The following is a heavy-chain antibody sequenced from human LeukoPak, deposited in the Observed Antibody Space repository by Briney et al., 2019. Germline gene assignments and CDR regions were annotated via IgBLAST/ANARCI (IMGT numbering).Heavy chain of an antibody. CDR3: ARDLRYYHGSGSHFPLQY. CDR2: ITTSSSTV. D-gene: IGHD3-10*01. J-gene: IGHJ4*02. Sequence: GGSLRLSCAASGFTFSSYSMNWVRQAPGKGLEWISYITTSSSTVYYADSVKGRFTISRDNAGNSLYLQMNSLRAEDTALYYCARDLRYYHGSGSHFPLQYWGPGTRVTVSA. CDR1: GFTFSSYS. V-gene: IGHV3-48*01.